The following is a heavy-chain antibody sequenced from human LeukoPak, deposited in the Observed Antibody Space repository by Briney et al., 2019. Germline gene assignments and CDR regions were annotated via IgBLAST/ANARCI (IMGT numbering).Heavy chain of an antibody. CDR2: IYYSCST. CDR3: ACTYCGADCSEVERFFDY. CDR1: GGSLNIHY. Sequence: WDPLSLPCSVWGGSLNIHYWSCLRHPREKALVCIGYIYYSCSTNCNPHLKSRVTISLDQYKNQFSLKLSSVAAADTAVYYCACTYCGADCSEVERFFDYWGQGTLVTVSS. J-gene: IGHJ4*02. V-gene: IGHV4-59*08. D-gene: IGHD2-21*02.